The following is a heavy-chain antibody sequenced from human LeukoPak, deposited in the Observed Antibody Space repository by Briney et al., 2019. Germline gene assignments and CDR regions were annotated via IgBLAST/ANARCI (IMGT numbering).Heavy chain of an antibody. J-gene: IGHJ4*02. CDR3: ARIYSSGWYQGERFDY. CDR2: INSDGSST. Sequence: GGSLRLSCAAFGFTFSSYAMSWVRQAPGKGLEWVSRINSDGSSTSYADSVKGRFTISRDNAKNTLYLQMNSLRAEDTAVYYCARIYSSGWYQGERFDYWGQGTLVTVSS. CDR1: GFTFSSYA. V-gene: IGHV3-74*01. D-gene: IGHD6-19*01.